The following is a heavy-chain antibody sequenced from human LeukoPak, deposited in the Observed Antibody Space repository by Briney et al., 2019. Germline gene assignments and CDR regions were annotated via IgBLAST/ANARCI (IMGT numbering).Heavy chain of an antibody. CDR3: ASTSLGYCSGGSCYDFDY. J-gene: IGHJ4*02. Sequence: SVKVSCKASGGTFSSYAISWVRQAPGQGLEWMGGIIPIFGTANYAQKFQGRVTITADVSTSTAYMELSSLRSEDTAVYYCASTSLGYCSGGSCYDFDYWGQGTLVTVSS. V-gene: IGHV1-69*01. CDR1: GGTFSSYA. D-gene: IGHD2-15*01. CDR2: IIPIFGTA.